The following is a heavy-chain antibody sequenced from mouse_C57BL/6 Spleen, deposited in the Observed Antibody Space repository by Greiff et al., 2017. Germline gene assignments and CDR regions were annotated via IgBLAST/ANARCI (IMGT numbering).Heavy chain of an antibody. Sequence: EVKLMESGGGLVKPGGSLKLSCAASGFTFSSYAMSWVRQTPEKRLEWVATISDGGSYTYYPDNVKGRFTISRDNAKNNLYLQMSHLKSEDTAMYYCARDGDYDYDEGRFAYWGQGTLVTVSA. J-gene: IGHJ3*01. CDR2: ISDGGSYT. CDR1: GFTFSSYA. D-gene: IGHD2-4*01. CDR3: ARDGDYDYDEGRFAY. V-gene: IGHV5-4*01.